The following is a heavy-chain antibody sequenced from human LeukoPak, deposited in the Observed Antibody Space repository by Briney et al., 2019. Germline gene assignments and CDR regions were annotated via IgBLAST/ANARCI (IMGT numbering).Heavy chain of an antibody. V-gene: IGHV3-48*01. CDR3: ARVALRPIDYSNPEFDP. Sequence: PGGSLRLSCAASGFTFGSYSMNWVRQAPGQGLEWVSYITSDSTTMFYADSVKGRFTASRDNAENSMYLQMNSLRAEDTAVYYCARVALRPIDYSNPEFDPWGQGTLVTVSS. CDR1: GFTFGSYS. J-gene: IGHJ5*02. D-gene: IGHD4-11*01. CDR2: ITSDSTTM.